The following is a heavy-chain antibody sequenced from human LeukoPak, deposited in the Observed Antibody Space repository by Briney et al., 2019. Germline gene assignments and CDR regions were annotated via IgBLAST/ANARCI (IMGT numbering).Heavy chain of an antibody. J-gene: IGHJ3*02. Sequence: GGSLRLSCAASGFTFSNSWMSWVRQAPGKGPEWVANIKQDGSEKYYVDSVKGRFTISRDNAKNSLYLQMNSLRAEDTAVYYCARDGDVDSTTGAFDIWGQGTMVTVSS. D-gene: IGHD7-27*01. CDR2: IKQDGSEK. CDR3: ARDGDVDSTTGAFDI. V-gene: IGHV3-7*01. CDR1: GFTFSNSW.